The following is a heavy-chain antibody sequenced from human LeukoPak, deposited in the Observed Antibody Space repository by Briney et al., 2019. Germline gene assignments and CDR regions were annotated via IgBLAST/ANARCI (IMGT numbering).Heavy chain of an antibody. Sequence: SETLSLTCAVYGGSFSGYYWSWIRQPPGKGLEWIGEINHSGSTNYNPSLKSRVTISVDTSKNQFSLKLSSVTAADTAVYYCGAVGTYYFDYWGQGTLVTVSS. CDR1: GGSFSGYY. CDR2: INHSGST. CDR3: GAVGTYYFDY. J-gene: IGHJ4*02. V-gene: IGHV4-34*01. D-gene: IGHD1-26*01.